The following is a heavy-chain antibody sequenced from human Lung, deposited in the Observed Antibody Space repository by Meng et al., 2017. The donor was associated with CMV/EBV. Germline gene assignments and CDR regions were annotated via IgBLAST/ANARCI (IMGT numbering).Heavy chain of an antibody. D-gene: IGHD6-6*01. CDR1: GFSLSTSGVG. V-gene: IGHV2-5*02. CDR3: ARAAARPSDWFDP. CDR2: IYGDDEK. J-gene: IGHJ5*02. Sequence: QITLKDSGPTLVKPTQAPTLTCTFSGFSLSTSGVGVGWIRQPPGKALECLAIIYGDDEKRYSPSLESRLTVTKDTSKNQVVLTMTNMVPVDTATYYCARAAARPSDWFDPWGQGTLVTVSS.